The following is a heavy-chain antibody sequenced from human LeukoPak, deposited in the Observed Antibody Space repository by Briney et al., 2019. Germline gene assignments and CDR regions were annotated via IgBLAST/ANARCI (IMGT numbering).Heavy chain of an antibody. V-gene: IGHV3-23*01. CDR2: LSGSGGTT. D-gene: IGHD3-22*01. J-gene: IGHJ4*02. CDR1: GFTFSSYA. Sequence: GGSLRLSCAASGFTFSSYAMSWVRQAPGKGLEWVSALSGSGGTTYYANSVKGRFTISRDNSKNTLFLQMNSLRAEDTAVYYCAKDLYPYYYDTSGSDYWGQGTLVTVSS. CDR3: AKDLYPYYYDTSGSDY.